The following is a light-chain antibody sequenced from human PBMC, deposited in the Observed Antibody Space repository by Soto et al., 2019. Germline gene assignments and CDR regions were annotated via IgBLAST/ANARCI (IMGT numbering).Light chain of an antibody. V-gene: IGKV3-20*01. CDR3: QQYRTSPIT. CDR2: GAS. Sequence: ETVLTQSPGTLSLSPGERATLSCRASQSITNNYLAWYQQKPGQAPRLLIYGASSRVTGITDRFSGSGSGTDFTLTISRLDPEDFAVYYCQQYRTSPITFGQGTRLEIK. CDR1: QSITNNY. J-gene: IGKJ5*01.